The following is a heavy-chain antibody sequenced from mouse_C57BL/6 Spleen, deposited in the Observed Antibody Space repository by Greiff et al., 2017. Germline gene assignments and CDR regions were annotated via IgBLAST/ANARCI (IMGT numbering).Heavy chain of an antibody. CDR1: GYTFTSYW. CDR3: ARGGSSGYVGFAY. V-gene: IGHV1-55*01. D-gene: IGHD3-2*02. Sequence: QVQLQQSGAELVKPGASVKMSCKASGYTFTSYWITWVKQRPGQGLEWIGDLYPGSGSTNYNEKFKSKATLTVDTSSSTAYMQLSSLTSEDSAVYYCARGGSSGYVGFAYWGQGTLVTVSA. J-gene: IGHJ3*01. CDR2: LYPGSGST.